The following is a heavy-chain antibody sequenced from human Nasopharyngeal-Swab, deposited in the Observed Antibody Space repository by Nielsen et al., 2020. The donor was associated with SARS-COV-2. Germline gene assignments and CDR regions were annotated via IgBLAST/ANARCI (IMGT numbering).Heavy chain of an antibody. Sequence: WIRQPPGKGLEWVGFVRSKAYGGTTEYATSVKGRFTISRDDSKSIAYLQMNSLKTEDTAVYYCTRGDGYGLTYYYDSSGHYYDYWGQGTLVTVSS. J-gene: IGHJ4*02. V-gene: IGHV3-49*02. CDR3: TRGDGYGLTYYYDSSGHYYDY. CDR2: VRSKAYGGTT. D-gene: IGHD3-22*01.